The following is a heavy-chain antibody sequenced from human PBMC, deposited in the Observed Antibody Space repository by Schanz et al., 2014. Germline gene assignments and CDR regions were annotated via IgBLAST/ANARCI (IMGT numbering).Heavy chain of an antibody. V-gene: IGHV4-31*03. D-gene: IGHD2-2*01. CDR3: SRGECSSTSCHDVAPPDD. CDR1: GASISSRDFY. CDR2: ISYSGRT. Sequence: QVQLQESGPGLVKPSQTLSLTCTVSGASISSRDFYWSWIRQFPGKGLEWIGYISYSGRTYYSPSLKSRLPISVAAAKTQFALRLSSVTAADTAIYYCSRGECSSTSCHDVAPPDDWGQGTLVTVAS. J-gene: IGHJ4*02.